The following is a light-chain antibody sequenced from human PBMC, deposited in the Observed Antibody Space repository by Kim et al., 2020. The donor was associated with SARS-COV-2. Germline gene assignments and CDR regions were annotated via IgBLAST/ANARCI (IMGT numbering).Light chain of an antibody. Sequence: QSALTQPASVSGSPGQSTTISCTGTSSDVGNYNLVSWYQQHPGKAPKLKIYEVTKRPSGVSNRFSGSKSGNTASLTISGLQAEDEADYYCCSYAGSSTSVFGTGTKV. V-gene: IGLV2-23*02. CDR3: CSYAGSSTSV. CDR2: EVT. CDR1: SSDVGNYNL. J-gene: IGLJ1*01.